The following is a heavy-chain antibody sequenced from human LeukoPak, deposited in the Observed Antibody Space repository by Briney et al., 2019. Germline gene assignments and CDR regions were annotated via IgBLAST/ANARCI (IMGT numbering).Heavy chain of an antibody. CDR2: IYYSGST. V-gene: IGHV4-39*01. J-gene: IGHJ4*02. D-gene: IGHD1-20*01. Sequence: PSETLSLTCTVSGGSISSSSYYWGWIRQPPGKGLEWIGSIYYSGSTYYNPSLKSRVTISVDTSKNQFSLKLSSVTAADTAVYYCARQKITGTALDYWGQGTLVTVSS. CDR3: ARQKITGTALDY. CDR1: GGSISSSSYY.